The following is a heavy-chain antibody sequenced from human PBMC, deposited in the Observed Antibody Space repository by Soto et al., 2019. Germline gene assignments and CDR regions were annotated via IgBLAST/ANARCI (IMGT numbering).Heavy chain of an antibody. CDR3: TTPPLDYDFWTYYYYGMDV. J-gene: IGHJ6*02. Sequence: GGSLRLSCAASGFTFSNAWMNWVRQAPGKGLEWVGRIKSKTDGGTTDYAAPVKGRFTISRDDSKNTLYLQMNSLKTEDTAVYYCTTPPLDYDFWTYYYYGMDVWVQGTTVTVSS. CDR1: GFTFSNAW. V-gene: IGHV3-15*07. D-gene: IGHD3-3*01. CDR2: IKSKTDGGTT.